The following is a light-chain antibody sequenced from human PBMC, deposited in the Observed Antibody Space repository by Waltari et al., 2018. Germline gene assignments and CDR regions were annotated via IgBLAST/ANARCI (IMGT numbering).Light chain of an antibody. Sequence: QSALTQPASVSGSPGQSIIISCTATSSAIGTYRRASWYQQPPGKAPKPTIYEVNEGPSGVSDRFSGSKSGNTASLAISGLQTEDEADYYCSSYAGANLVKFGGGTKLTVL. V-gene: IGLV2-23*02. J-gene: IGLJ2*01. CDR2: EVN. CDR1: SSAIGTYRR. CDR3: SSYAGANLVK.